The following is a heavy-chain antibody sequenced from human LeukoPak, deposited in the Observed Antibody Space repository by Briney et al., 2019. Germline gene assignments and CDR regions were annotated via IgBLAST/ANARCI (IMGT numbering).Heavy chain of an antibody. CDR1: GFTFSACE. D-gene: IGHD1-26*01. V-gene: IGHV3-48*03. CDR2: ISRSGSTR. J-gene: IGHJ4*02. CDR3: ASGWDRSAPTTPFDY. Sequence: PGGSLRLSCAISGFTFSACELTWVRQAPGKGLEWVSYISRSGSTRYYADSVKGRFTISRDNAKNSLYLQMNSLRAEDTAVYYCASGWDRSAPTTPFDYWGQGTLVTVSS.